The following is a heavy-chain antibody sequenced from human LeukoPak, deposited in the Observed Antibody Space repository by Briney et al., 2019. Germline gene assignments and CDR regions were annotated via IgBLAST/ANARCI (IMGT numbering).Heavy chain of an antibody. Sequence: GRSLRLSCAASGFTFSSYGMHWVRQAPGKGLKWVAVIWYDGSNKYYADSVKGRFTISGDNSKNTLYLQMNSLGAEDTAVYYCARDGSGRWYFDYWGQGTLVTVSS. J-gene: IGHJ4*02. D-gene: IGHD3-10*01. V-gene: IGHV3-33*01. CDR3: ARDGSGRWYFDY. CDR2: IWYDGSNK. CDR1: GFTFSSYG.